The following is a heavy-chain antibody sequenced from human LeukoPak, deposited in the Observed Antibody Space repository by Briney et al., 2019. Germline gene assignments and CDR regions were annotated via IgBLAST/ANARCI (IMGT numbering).Heavy chain of an antibody. V-gene: IGHV1-69*13. Sequence: SVKVSCEASGGTFNSYAISWVRQTPGQGLEWMGGIIPIFGTANYAQKFQGGVTITADESTSTAYMELSSLTAEDTAVYYCARAGGSYCDFDYWGQGTLVTVSS. CDR2: IIPIFGTA. CDR1: GGTFNSYA. J-gene: IGHJ4*01. CDR3: ARAGGSYCDFDY. D-gene: IGHD1-26*01.